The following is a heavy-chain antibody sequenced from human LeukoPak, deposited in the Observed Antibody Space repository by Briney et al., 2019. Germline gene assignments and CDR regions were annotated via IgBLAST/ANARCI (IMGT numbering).Heavy chain of an antibody. V-gene: IGHV3-74*01. CDR1: GFTFSSYS. CDR3: VSFYETY. J-gene: IGHJ4*02. D-gene: IGHD2-2*01. Sequence: GGSLRLSCAASGFTFSSYSMDWVRQAPGKGLVWVSHINSDGSWTSYADSVKGRFTISKDNAKNTVYLQMNNLRAEDTAVYYCVSFYETYWGRGTLVTVSS. CDR2: INSDGSWT.